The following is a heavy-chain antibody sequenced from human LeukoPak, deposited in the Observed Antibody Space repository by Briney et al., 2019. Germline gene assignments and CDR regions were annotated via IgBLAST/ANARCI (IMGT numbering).Heavy chain of an antibody. J-gene: IGHJ2*01. CDR1: GFTFSRYR. CDR2: IKQDGNEK. CDR3: ARVTFFYYYGDL. V-gene: IGHV3-7*01. Sequence: GSLRLSCGASGFTFSRYRMTGVREVRGEGGEWGANIKQDGNEKYYVDSVRGRFTSSRDNTKDSLFVQMGRRRGQDTAVYCCARVTFFYYYGDLWGRGALVTVSS. D-gene: IGHD5/OR15-5a*01.